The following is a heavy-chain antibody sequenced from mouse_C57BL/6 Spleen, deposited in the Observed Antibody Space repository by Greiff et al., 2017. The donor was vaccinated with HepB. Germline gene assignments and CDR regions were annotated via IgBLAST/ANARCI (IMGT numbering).Heavy chain of an antibody. CDR3: ARHPGGSSSKLGRGYAMDY. Sequence: EVQLQQSGGDLVKPGGSLKLSCAASGFTFSSYGMSWVRQTPDKRLEWVATISSGGSYTYYPDSVKGRFTISRDNAKNTLYLQMSSLKSEDTAMYYCARHPGGSSSKLGRGYAMDYWGQGTSVTVSS. CDR2: ISSGGSYT. D-gene: IGHD1-1*01. V-gene: IGHV5-6*01. J-gene: IGHJ4*01. CDR1: GFTFSSYG.